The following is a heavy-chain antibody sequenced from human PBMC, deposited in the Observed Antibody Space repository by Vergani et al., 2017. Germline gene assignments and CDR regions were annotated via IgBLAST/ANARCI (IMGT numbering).Heavy chain of an antibody. V-gene: IGHV1-69*12. Sequence: QVQLVQSGAEVKKAGSSVKVSCKASGGTFSSYAISWVRQAPGQGLEWMGGIIPIFGTANYAQKFQGRVTITADEATSTAYMELSSLRSEDTAVYYCARRSSGWGYFDYWGQGTLVTVSS. CDR3: ARRSSGWGYFDY. CDR2: IIPIFGTA. D-gene: IGHD6-19*01. J-gene: IGHJ4*02. CDR1: GGTFSSYA.